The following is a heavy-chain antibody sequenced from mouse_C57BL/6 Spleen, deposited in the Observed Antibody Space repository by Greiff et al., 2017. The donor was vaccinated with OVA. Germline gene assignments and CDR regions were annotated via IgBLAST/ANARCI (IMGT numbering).Heavy chain of an antibody. CDR3: TRQLRLRYAMDY. J-gene: IGHJ4*01. D-gene: IGHD3-2*02. V-gene: IGHV1-15*01. CDR1: GYTFTDYE. Sequence: VQLQQPGAELVRPGASVTLSCKASGYTFTDYEMHWVKQTPVHGLEWIGAIDPETGGTAYNQKFKGKAILTADKSSSTAYMELRSLTSEDSAVYYCTRQLRLRYAMDYWGQGTSVTVSS. CDR2: IDPETGGT.